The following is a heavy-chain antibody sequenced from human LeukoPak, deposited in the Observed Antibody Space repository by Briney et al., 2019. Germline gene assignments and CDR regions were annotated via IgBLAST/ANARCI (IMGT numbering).Heavy chain of an antibody. CDR2: IYYSGST. J-gene: IGHJ4*02. Sequence: SETLSLTCAVSGGSISSYYWSWIRQPPGKGLEWMGNIYYSGSTNYNSSLKSRVTISVDTSKNQISLKLRSVTAADTAVYYCARKGVSDLYYFDSWGQGTLVTVSS. CDR1: GGSISSYY. V-gene: IGHV4-59*08. CDR3: ARKGVSDLYYFDS. D-gene: IGHD3-16*01.